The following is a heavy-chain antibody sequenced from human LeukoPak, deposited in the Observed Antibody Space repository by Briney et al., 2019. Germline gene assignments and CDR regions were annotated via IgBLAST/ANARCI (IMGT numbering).Heavy chain of an antibody. CDR2: INPHSGDT. CDR3: ASFIWNDVDY. J-gene: IGHJ4*02. Sequence: ASVKVSCKASGYTFTGYYVHWVRQAPGQGLEWMGWINPHSGDTSYAQNFQGRVTMTRDTSISTAYMELSRLRSDDTAVYYCASFIWNDVDYWGQGTLVTVSS. D-gene: IGHD1-1*01. CDR1: GYTFTGYY. V-gene: IGHV1-2*02.